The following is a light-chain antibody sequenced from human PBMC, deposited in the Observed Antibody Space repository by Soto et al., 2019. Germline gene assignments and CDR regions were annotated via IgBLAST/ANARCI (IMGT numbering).Light chain of an antibody. CDR2: DVS. V-gene: IGKV1-5*01. J-gene: IGKJ1*01. CDR3: QQSNSHSPAT. CDR1: QNIGRW. Sequence: DIQMTQSPSSLSASVGDRVTITCRASQNIGRWLAWYQQKPGKAPKLMIYDVSTLISGVPSRFSGSGSGTEFTLTLSSLQPDDFTTHYCQQSNSHSPATFGQGTLVHIK.